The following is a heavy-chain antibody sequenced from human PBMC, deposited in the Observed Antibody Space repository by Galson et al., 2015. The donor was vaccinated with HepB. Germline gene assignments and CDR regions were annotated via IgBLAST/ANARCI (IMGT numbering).Heavy chain of an antibody. CDR3: ARSGWDGYNSAY. Sequence: SLRLSCAASGFTFSSYSMNWVRQAPGKGLEWVSSISSSSSYIYYADSVKGRFTISRDNAKNSLYLQMNSLRAEDTAVYYCARSGWDGYNSAYWGQGTLVTVSS. D-gene: IGHD5-24*01. J-gene: IGHJ4*02. CDR2: ISSSSSYI. V-gene: IGHV3-21*01. CDR1: GFTFSSYS.